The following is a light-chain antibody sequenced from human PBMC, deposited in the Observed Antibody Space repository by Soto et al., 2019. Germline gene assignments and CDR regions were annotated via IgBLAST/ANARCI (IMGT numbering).Light chain of an antibody. V-gene: IGLV1-40*01. J-gene: IGLJ2*01. CDR2: GNN. CDR3: QSYDTSLGVV. CDR1: RSNIGAGYD. Sequence: QPVLTQPPSVSGAPGQGVTISCTGNRSNIGAGYDVHWYQQIPGTAPKVLIYGNNNRPSGVPDRFSGSKSGTSASLAITGLQAEDETDYYCQSYDTSLGVVFGGGTKLTVL.